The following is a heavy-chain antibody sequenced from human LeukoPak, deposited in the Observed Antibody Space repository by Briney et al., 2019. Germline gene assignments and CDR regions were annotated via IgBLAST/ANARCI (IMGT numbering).Heavy chain of an antibody. V-gene: IGHV3-66*01. CDR2: IYSGGST. J-gene: IGHJ4*02. Sequence: GESLRLSCAASGFTVSSNYMSWVRQAPGKGLEWVSVIYSGGSTYYADSVKGRFTISRDNSKNTLYLQMNSLRAEDTAVYYCATEIAAATSYYFDYWGQGTLVTVSS. CDR1: GFTVSSNY. D-gene: IGHD6-13*01. CDR3: ATEIAAATSYYFDY.